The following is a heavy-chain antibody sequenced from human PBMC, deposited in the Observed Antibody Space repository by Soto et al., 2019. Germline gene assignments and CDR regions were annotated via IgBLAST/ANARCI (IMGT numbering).Heavy chain of an antibody. V-gene: IGHV1-2*04. CDR1: GYTFTGYY. J-gene: IGHJ5*02. CDR2: INPNSGGT. CDR3: ARGRRYCSGGSCYPSANWFDP. Sequence: ASVKVSCKASGYTFTGYYMHWVRQAPGQGLEWMGWINPNSGGTNYAQKFQGWVTMTRDTSISTAYMELSSLRSEDTAVYYCARGRRYCSGGSCYPSANWFDPWGQGTLVTVSS. D-gene: IGHD2-15*01.